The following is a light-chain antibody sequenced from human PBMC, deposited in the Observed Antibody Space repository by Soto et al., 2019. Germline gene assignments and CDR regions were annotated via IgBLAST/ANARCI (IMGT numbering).Light chain of an antibody. Sequence: QSALTQPASVSGSPGQSITISCTGTSSDVGGYSYISWYQHNPGRAPKLIIYDVSNRPSGVSDRFSGSKSGNTASLTISRLQAEDEADYYCSSYTTSSTYVFGSGTKLTVL. CDR3: SSYTTSSTYV. CDR1: SSDVGGYSY. CDR2: DVS. J-gene: IGLJ1*01. V-gene: IGLV2-14*03.